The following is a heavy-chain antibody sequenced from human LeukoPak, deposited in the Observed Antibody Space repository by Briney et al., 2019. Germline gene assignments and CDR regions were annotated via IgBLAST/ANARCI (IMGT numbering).Heavy chain of an antibody. D-gene: IGHD5-24*01. J-gene: IGHJ4*02. CDR2: ISYDGSNK. CDR1: GFTFSSYG. CDR3: AKGRDGYNPAIDY. V-gene: IGHV3-30*18. Sequence: GRSLRLSCAASGFTFSSYGMHWVRQAPGKGLEWVAVISYDGSNKYYADSVKGRFTISRDNSKNTLYLQMNSLRAEDTAVYYCAKGRDGYNPAIDYWGQGTLVTVSS.